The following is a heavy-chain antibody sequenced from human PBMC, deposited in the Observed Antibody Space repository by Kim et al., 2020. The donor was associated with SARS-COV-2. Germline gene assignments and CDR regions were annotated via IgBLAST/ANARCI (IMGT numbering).Heavy chain of an antibody. V-gene: IGHV4-31*03. CDR3: ARGKLATTGAFDY. Sequence: SETLSLTCTVSGGSISSNGHYWSWIRQHPGKGLEWIGYIYYSGSTYQNPSLKSRVIISVDTSKNLFSLKLSSVTAADTAVYYCARGKLATTGAFDYWG. CDR2: IYYSGST. D-gene: IGHD5-12*01. J-gene: IGHJ4*01. CDR1: GGSISSNGHY.